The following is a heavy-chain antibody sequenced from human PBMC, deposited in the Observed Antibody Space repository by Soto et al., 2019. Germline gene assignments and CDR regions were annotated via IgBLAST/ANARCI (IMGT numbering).Heavy chain of an antibody. CDR2: INAGNGNT. CDR1: GYTFTSYA. J-gene: IGHJ4*02. D-gene: IGHD3-10*01. V-gene: IGHV1-3*01. Sequence: ASVKVSCKASGYTFTSYAMHWVRQAPGQRLEWMGWINAGNGNTKYSQKFQGRVTITRDTSASTAYMELSSLRSEDTAVYYCASGSGSYYLFDYWGQGTLVTVSS. CDR3: ASGSGSYYLFDY.